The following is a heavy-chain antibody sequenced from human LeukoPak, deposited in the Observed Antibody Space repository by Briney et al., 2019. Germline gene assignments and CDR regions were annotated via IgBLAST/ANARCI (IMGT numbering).Heavy chain of an antibody. D-gene: IGHD3-3*01. J-gene: IGHJ4*02. CDR2: ISGSGSVT. Sequence: YPGGSLRLSCAASGFTFSNYAMAWVRQAPGKGLEWVSAISGSGSVTNYADSVKGRFTISRGSSRNTLSLQMNSLRAEDSAVYYCAKRWKYDFWSGASYFDYWGQGVLVTVSS. V-gene: IGHV3-23*01. CDR1: GFTFSNYA. CDR3: AKRWKYDFWSGASYFDY.